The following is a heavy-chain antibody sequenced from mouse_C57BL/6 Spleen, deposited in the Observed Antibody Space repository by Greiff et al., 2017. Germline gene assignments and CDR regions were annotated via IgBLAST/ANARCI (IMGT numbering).Heavy chain of an antibody. D-gene: IGHD1-1*01. Sequence: QVQLQQPGAELVRPGSSVKLSCKASGYTFTSYWMHWVKQRPIQGLEWIGNIDPSDSETHYNQKFKDKATLTVDKSSSTAYMQLSSLTSEDSAVYYCARGALYYGSSYWYFEVWGTGTTVTVSS. V-gene: IGHV1-52*01. J-gene: IGHJ1*03. CDR3: ARGALYYGSSYWYFEV. CDR2: IDPSDSET. CDR1: GYTFTSYW.